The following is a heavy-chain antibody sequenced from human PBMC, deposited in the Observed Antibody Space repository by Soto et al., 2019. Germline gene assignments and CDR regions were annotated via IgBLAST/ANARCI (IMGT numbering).Heavy chain of an antibody. CDR1: GYTFINYW. CDR2: IHPGDSDV. J-gene: IGHJ6*02. CDR3: ARHVGGRDYYYGIDV. Sequence: PGESLKISCKASGYTFINYWIAWVRQMPGKGLEWMGIIHPGDSDVRYSPSFQGLVTFSADKSIHTAYAQWSSLKASDTALYYCARHVGGRDYYYGIDVWGQGTTVTVSS. V-gene: IGHV5-51*01.